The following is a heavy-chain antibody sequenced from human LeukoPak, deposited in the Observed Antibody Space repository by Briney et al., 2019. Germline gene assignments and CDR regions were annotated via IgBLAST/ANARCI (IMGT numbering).Heavy chain of an antibody. J-gene: IGHJ4*02. CDR1: GSRFTSYW. D-gene: IGHD3-22*01. CDR3: ARSDSSGLDY. V-gene: IGHV5-51*01. CDR2: IYPGDSDT. Sequence: GESLQISCKGSGSRFTSYWIGWVRQMPGKGLEWMGIIYPGDSDTRYSPSFQGQVTISADKSTSTAYLQWSSLKASDTAMYYCARSDSSGLDYWGQGTLVTVSS.